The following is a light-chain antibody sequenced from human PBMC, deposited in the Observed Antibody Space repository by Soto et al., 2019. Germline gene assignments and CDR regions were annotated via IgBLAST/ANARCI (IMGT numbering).Light chain of an antibody. J-gene: IGKJ5*01. Sequence: EIVLTQSPDTLSLSPGEGASLSCRASQSVHRYLAWYQQKPGQAPRLLIYDTSNRATGIPARFSGSGSGTDFTLTISSLEPEDFAVYYCQQREHWPPITFGQGTRLEIK. CDR2: DTS. CDR1: QSVHRY. V-gene: IGKV3-11*01. CDR3: QQREHWPPIT.